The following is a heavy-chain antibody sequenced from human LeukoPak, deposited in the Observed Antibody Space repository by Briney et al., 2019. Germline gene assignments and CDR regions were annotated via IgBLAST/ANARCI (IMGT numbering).Heavy chain of an antibody. CDR1: GFTFSSYE. D-gene: IGHD2-2*01. Sequence: PGGSLRLSCAASGFTFSSYEMNWVRQAPGKGLEWVSYISSSGSTIYYADSVKGRFTISRDNAKNSLYLQMNSLRAEDTAVYYCAREGQYQLFDYWGQGTLVTVSS. V-gene: IGHV3-48*03. CDR2: ISSSGSTI. CDR3: AREGQYQLFDY. J-gene: IGHJ4*02.